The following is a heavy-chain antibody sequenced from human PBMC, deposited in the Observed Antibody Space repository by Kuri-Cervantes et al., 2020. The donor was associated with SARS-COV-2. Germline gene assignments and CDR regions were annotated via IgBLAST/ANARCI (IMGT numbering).Heavy chain of an antibody. J-gene: IGHJ1*01. CDR2: ISYDGSNK. Sequence: LSLTLSASGFTFSSYAMHWVRQAPGKGLEWVAVISYDGSNKYYADSVKGRFTISRDNSKNTLYLQMNSLRAEDTAVYYCARDPFDGYIQVSEYFQRWGQGSLVTVSS. V-gene: IGHV3-30*04. CDR3: ARDPFDGYIQVSEYFQR. D-gene: IGHD5-24*01. CDR1: GFTFSSYA.